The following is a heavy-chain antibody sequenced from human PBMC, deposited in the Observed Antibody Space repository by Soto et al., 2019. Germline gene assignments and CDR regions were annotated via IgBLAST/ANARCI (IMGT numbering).Heavy chain of an antibody. D-gene: IGHD1-20*01. V-gene: IGHV4-59*01. CDR2: IYYSGST. CDR3: ARDGITYRHDFDI. J-gene: IGHJ3*02. CDR1: GGSTSMYY. Sequence: NRSESLSLACTVSGGSTSMYYWGWIRQPPGKGLEWIGYIYYSGSTSYSPSLKSRVTISVDTSKNQLSLKLSSVTAADTAVYYCARDGITYRHDFDIWGQGTMVTVSS.